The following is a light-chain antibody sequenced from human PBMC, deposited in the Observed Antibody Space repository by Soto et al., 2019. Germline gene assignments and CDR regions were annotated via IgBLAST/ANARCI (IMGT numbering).Light chain of an antibody. V-gene: IGKV1-39*01. CDR3: QQSYSIPFT. Sequence: DIQMTQSPSPLSASVGDRVTITCRASQSISGYLNWYQHKPGKAPKLLISAASGLQSGVPSRFRGSGSGTDFTLTITSLQPEDFATYYCQQSYSIPFTFGQGTKVDLK. J-gene: IGKJ2*01. CDR2: AAS. CDR1: QSISGY.